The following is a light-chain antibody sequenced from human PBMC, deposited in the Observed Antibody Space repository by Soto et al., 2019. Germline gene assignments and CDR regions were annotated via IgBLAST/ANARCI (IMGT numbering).Light chain of an antibody. CDR3: CSYAGSPRYV. J-gene: IGLJ1*01. Sequence: QSALTQPRSVSGSPGQSVTISCTGTSSDVGIYNYVSWYQQHPGKAPKVMIYDVSERPSGVPDRFSGSKSGNTASLTISGLQAEYEADYYCCSYAGSPRYVFGTGTKLTVL. CDR2: DVS. V-gene: IGLV2-11*01. CDR1: SSDVGIYNY.